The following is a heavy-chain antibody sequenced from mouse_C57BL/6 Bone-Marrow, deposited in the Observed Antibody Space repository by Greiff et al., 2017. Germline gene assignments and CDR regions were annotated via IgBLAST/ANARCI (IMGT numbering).Heavy chain of an antibody. D-gene: IGHD2-4*01. CDR1: GYTFTDHT. Sequence: QVQLQQSDAELVKPGASVKISCKVSGYTFTDHTIHWMKQRPEQGLEWIGHIYPGDGSTKYNEKFKGKATLTADKSSSTAYMQLNSLTSEYSAVYVCSRRGLRRECAYWGQGTLVTVSA. CDR2: IYPGDGST. V-gene: IGHV1-78*01. CDR3: SRRGLRRECAY. J-gene: IGHJ3*01.